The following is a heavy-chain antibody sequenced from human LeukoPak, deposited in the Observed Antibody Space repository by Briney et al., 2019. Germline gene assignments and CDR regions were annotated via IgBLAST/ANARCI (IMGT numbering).Heavy chain of an antibody. D-gene: IGHD6-19*01. CDR2: ISASDGRT. J-gene: IGHJ4*02. CDR1: GFTFSSYA. Sequence: GGSLRLSCAASGFTFSSYAMTWVRQAPGKGLEWVSAISASDGRTYYVDSVKGRFTISRDFSKNTLYLQMNSLRAEDTAVYYCAKLTSGWFEDFWGQGTLVTVSS. CDR3: AKLTSGWFEDF. V-gene: IGHV3-23*01.